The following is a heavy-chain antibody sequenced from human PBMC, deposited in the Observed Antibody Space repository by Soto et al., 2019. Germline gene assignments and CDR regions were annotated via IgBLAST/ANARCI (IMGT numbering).Heavy chain of an antibody. Sequence: QVQLQESGPGLVKPSETLSLTCSVSGDSISTYYWNGIRQPPGKGLEWIGYISDSGNINYNPSLKSRVTMSVATSTNHVSLRLTSVTAADTAVYYCARCPLRPVGATAPFDHWGQGTLVIVSS. D-gene: IGHD1-26*01. CDR1: GDSISTYY. CDR3: ARCPLRPVGATAPFDH. CDR2: ISDSGNI. J-gene: IGHJ4*02. V-gene: IGHV4-59*01.